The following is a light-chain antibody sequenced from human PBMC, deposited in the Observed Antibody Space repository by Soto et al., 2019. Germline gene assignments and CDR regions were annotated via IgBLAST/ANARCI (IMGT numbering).Light chain of an antibody. J-gene: IGLJ1*01. CDR3: CSYAGRSALNSV. V-gene: IGLV2-23*01. Sequence: QSALTQPASVSGSPGQSITISCTGISSDVGSYNLVSWYQQHPGKAPKVMIYEGSKRPSGVSSRFSGSQSGNTASLTISGLQAEDEADYYCCSYAGRSALNSVFGTGTKLTVL. CDR1: SSDVGSYNL. CDR2: EGS.